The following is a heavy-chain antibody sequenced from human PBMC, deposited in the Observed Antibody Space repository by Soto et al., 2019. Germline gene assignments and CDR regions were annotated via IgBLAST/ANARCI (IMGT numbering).Heavy chain of an antibody. CDR3: ARDVFY. Sequence: QVQLVQSGAEMKKPGASVKVSCKASGYTFSSHGINWVRQAPGQRLEWVGWISADDGYTNYAQNLQDRVIMTTDTSTSTAYMELTSQRSDDTAVYYCARDVFYWGQGTLVTVSS. J-gene: IGHJ4*02. CDR1: GYTFSSHG. CDR2: ISADDGYT. V-gene: IGHV1-18*01.